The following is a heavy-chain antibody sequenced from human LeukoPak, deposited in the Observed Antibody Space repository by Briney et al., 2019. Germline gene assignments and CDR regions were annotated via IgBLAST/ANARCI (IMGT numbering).Heavy chain of an antibody. D-gene: IGHD4-23*01. CDR2: ISGTGNT. CDR3: ARDGYNDYGGRYFDY. J-gene: IGHJ4*02. V-gene: IGHV3-53*01. Sequence: GGSLRLSCAASGFTVSSNYMSWVRQAPGKGLEWVSAISGTGNTYYADSVKGRFTISRDNAKNSLYLQMNSLRAEDTAVYYCARDGYNDYGGRYFDYWGQGTLVTVSS. CDR1: GFTVSSNY.